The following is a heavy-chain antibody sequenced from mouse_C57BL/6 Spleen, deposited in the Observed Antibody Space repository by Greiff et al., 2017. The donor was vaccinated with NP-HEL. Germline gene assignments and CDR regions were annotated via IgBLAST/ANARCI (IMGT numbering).Heavy chain of an antibody. CDR3: ARGGLRPGMYYFDY. CDR1: GYTFTDYN. V-gene: IGHV1-22*01. D-gene: IGHD2-4*01. Sequence: EVKLQQSGPELVKPGASVKMSCKASGYTFTDYNMHWVKQSHGKSLEWIGYINPNNGGTSYNQKFKGKATLTVNKSSSTAYMELRSLTSEDSAVYYCARGGLRPGMYYFDYWGQGTTLTVSS. J-gene: IGHJ2*01. CDR2: INPNNGGT.